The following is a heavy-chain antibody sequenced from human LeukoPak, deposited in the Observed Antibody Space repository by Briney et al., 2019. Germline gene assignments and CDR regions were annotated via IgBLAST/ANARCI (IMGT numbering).Heavy chain of an antibody. CDR3: ARHTGGSVRGCFDP. V-gene: IGHV4-59*01. D-gene: IGHD2-8*02. Sequence: TSETLSLTCTVSGGSIGNYYWIWIRQTPGKGLEWIGYVYYTGSTNYNPSLQSRVRLSVDTSRNQFSLKLNSLTAADTAVYYCARHTGGSVRGCFDPWGQGTLVTVSS. J-gene: IGHJ5*02. CDR2: VYYTGST. CDR1: GGSIGNYY.